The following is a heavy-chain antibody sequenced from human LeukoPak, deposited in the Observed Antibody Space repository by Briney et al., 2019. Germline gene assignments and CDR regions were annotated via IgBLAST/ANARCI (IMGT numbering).Heavy chain of an antibody. J-gene: IGHJ4*02. V-gene: IGHV4-38-2*01. CDR2: IYHSGST. CDR3: ASQKLGIGLWNFDY. CDR1: GYSIISGYY. Sequence: PSETLSLTCAVSGYSIISGYYWGWIRQPPGKGLEWIGSIYHSGSTYYNPSLKSRVTISVDTSKNQFSLKLSSVTAADTAVYSCASQKLGIGLWNFDYWGQGTLVTVS. D-gene: IGHD7-27*01.